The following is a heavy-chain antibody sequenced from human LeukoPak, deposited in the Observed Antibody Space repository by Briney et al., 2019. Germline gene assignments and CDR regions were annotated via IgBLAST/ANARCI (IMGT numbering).Heavy chain of an antibody. J-gene: IGHJ4*02. CDR3: AKERDFRYDMSF. Sequence: SGGSLRLSCAASGFTFSSYGMHWVRQAPGKGLEWVAFIWYDGSNKYYADSVKGRFTISRDNSKNTLYLQMNSLRAEDTAVYYCAKERDFRYDMSFWGQGTLVTVSS. D-gene: IGHD3-22*01. CDR1: GFTFSSYG. CDR2: IWYDGSNK. V-gene: IGHV3-30*02.